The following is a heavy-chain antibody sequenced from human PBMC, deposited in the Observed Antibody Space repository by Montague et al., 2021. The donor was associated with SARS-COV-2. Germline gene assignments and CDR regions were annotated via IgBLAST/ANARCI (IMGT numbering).Heavy chain of an antibody. J-gene: IGHJ6*02. D-gene: IGHD1-1*01. Sequence: SLRLSCAASGFTFSRYGMHWVRQAPGKGLEWVAVIWYDGSNKYYADSVXGRFTISRDNSKNTLYLQMNSLRAKDTAVYYCARDEDRGYNWNAHGMDVWGQGATVTVSS. CDR3: ARDEDRGYNWNAHGMDV. CDR1: GFTFSRYG. CDR2: IWYDGSNK. V-gene: IGHV3-33*01.